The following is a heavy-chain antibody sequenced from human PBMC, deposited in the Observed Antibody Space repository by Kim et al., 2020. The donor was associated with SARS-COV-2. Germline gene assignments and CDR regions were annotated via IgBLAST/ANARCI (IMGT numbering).Heavy chain of an antibody. D-gene: IGHD2-21*01. CDR3: VRGIPSA. Sequence: GGSLRLSCAASGFTFSTYWMSWVRQAPGKGLEWVANLNQDGSAKFYVDPVKGRFSISRDNAKNSLFLQMNSLRAEDTAVYYCVRGIPSAWGQGTRVTVSS. CDR1: GFTFSTYW. J-gene: IGHJ5*02. V-gene: IGHV3-7*03. CDR2: LNQDGSAK.